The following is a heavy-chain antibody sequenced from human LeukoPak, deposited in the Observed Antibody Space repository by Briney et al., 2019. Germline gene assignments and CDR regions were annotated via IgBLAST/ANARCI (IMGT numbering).Heavy chain of an antibody. CDR3: ARGPASRRGIDY. CDR2: IIPIFGSA. J-gene: IGHJ4*02. CDR1: GGTFSSYA. Sequence: SVKVSCKASGGTFSSYAISWVRQAPGQGLEWMGGIIPIFGSANYAQKFQGRVTITADESTSTAYMELSSLRSEDTAVYYCARGPASRRGIDYWGQGTLVTVSS. D-gene: IGHD3-16*01. V-gene: IGHV1-69*13.